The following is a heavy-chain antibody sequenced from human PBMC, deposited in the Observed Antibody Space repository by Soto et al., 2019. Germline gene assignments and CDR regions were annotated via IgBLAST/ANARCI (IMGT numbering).Heavy chain of an antibody. J-gene: IGHJ5*01. CDR3: ARDLKWDSCMGGSCYRSETFDS. CDR1: GGSISSGGYS. D-gene: IGHD2-15*01. V-gene: IGHV4-30-2*01. CDR2: MYHSGST. Sequence: SETLSLTCAVSGGSISSGGYSWSWIRQPPGKGLEWIGYMYHSGSTYYNPSLKSRVTISIDRSKNQFSLRLSSVTAADTAVYYCARDLKWDSCMGGSCYRSETFDSWGQGTRVTVSS.